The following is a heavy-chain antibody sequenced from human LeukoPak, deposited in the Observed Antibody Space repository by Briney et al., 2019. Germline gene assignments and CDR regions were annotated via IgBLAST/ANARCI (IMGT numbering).Heavy chain of an antibody. V-gene: IGHV3-23*01. D-gene: IGHD2-21*02. J-gene: IGHJ4*02. CDR2: IVGSGVTT. CDR3: AKVVTAIPGALDY. CDR1: GFTFSNYG. Sequence: GGTLRLSCVASGFTFSNYGMNWVRQAPGKGLEWVSGIVGSGVTTYYADSVKGRFTISRDNSKNTLYLQMNSLRAEDTAVYYCAKVVTAIPGALDYWGQGTLVTVSS.